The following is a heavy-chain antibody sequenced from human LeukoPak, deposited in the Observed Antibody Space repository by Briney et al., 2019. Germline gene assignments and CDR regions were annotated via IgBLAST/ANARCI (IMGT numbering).Heavy chain of an antibody. D-gene: IGHD5-24*01. CDR1: GFTFSSYW. V-gene: IGHV3-7*01. Sequence: PGGSLRLSCAASGFTFSSYWMSWVRQAPGKGLEWVANIKQDGSEKYYVDSVKGRFTISRDNAKNSLYLQMNSLRAEDTAVYYCARAFGAGLYYYYYGMDVWGQGTTVTVSS. CDR2: IKQDGSEK. CDR3: ARAFGAGLYYYYYGMDV. J-gene: IGHJ6*02.